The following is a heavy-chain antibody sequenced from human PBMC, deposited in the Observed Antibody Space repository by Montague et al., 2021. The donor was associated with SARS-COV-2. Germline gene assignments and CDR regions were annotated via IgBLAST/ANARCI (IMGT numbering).Heavy chain of an antibody. J-gene: IGHJ6*02. CDR1: GGSISSSSYY. Sequence: SETLSLTCTVSGGSISSSSYYWGWIRQPPGKGLEWIGSIYYSGSTYYNPSLKSRVTISVATSKNQFSLKLSSVTAADTAVYYCARDTRITMLVVVNRYVMDVWGQGTMVTVSS. CDR2: IYYSGST. CDR3: ARDTRITMLVVVNRYVMDV. D-gene: IGHD3-22*01. V-gene: IGHV4-39*07.